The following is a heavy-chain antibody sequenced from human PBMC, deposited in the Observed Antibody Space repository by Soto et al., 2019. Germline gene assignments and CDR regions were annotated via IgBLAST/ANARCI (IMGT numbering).Heavy chain of an antibody. D-gene: IGHD6-19*01. CDR3: ARSHSSGWTYYFDY. CDR1: GFTFGSYA. J-gene: IGHJ4*02. CDR2: ISYDGSNK. V-gene: IGHV3-30-3*01. Sequence: GGSLRLSCAASGFTFGSYAMHWVRQAPGKGLEWVAVISYDGSNKYYADSVKGRFTISRDNSKNTLYLQMNSLRAEDTAVYYCARSHSSGWTYYFDYWGQGTLVTVSS.